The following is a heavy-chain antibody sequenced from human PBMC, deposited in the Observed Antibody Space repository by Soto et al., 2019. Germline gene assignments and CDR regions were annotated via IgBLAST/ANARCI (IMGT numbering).Heavy chain of an antibody. CDR1: GDSVSSDSAA. CDR2: TYYKSKWYY. J-gene: IGHJ4*02. D-gene: IGHD6-19*01. Sequence: PSQTRSLTWGISGDSVSSDSAAWNWIRQSPSRGLEWLGRTYYKSKWYYNYAVSVKSRIAIKSDTSKNQFSLQLNSVTPEDTAVYFCAGGDQWLLYWGQGTLVTVSS. CDR3: AGGDQWLLY. V-gene: IGHV6-1*01.